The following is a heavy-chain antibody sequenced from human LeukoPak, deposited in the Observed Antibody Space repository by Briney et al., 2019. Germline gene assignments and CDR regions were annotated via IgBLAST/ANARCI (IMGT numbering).Heavy chain of an antibody. V-gene: IGHV4-61*02. D-gene: IGHD3-22*01. Sequence: SQTLSLTCTVSGGSISSGSYYWSWIRQPAGKGLEWIGRIYTSGSTNYNPSLKSRVTISVDTSKNQFSLELSSVTAADTAVYYCARAYYDSSGYYPDAFDIWGQGTMVTVSS. J-gene: IGHJ3*02. CDR1: GGSISSGSYY. CDR2: IYTSGST. CDR3: ARAYYDSSGYYPDAFDI.